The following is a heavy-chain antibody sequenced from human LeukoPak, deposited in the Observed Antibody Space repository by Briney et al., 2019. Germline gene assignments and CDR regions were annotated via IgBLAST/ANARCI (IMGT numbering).Heavy chain of an antibody. Sequence: GGSLRLSCAASGFTFSSYGMHWVRQAPGKGLEWVAVIWYGGNNKYYADSVKGRFTISRDNSKNTLYLQMNSLRAEDTAVYYCAREEWHDFWSGYYHRPHNWFDPWGQGTLVTVSS. CDR1: GFTFSSYG. D-gene: IGHD3-3*01. J-gene: IGHJ5*02. V-gene: IGHV3-33*01. CDR2: IWYGGNNK. CDR3: AREEWHDFWSGYYHRPHNWFDP.